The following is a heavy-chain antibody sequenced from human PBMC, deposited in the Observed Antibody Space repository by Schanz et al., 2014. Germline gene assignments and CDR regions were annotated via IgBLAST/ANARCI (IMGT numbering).Heavy chain of an antibody. D-gene: IGHD1-26*01. CDR2: ISGESYYI. J-gene: IGHJ4*02. Sequence: VQLVESGGGLVKPGGSLRLSCAASGFTFSDFYTTWIRQAPGKGLEWVSYISGESYYITYADSVKGRFTISRDNAKNSLYLQMNSLRAEDTAVYYCASMSDSGSFDSWGQGTLVTVSS. V-gene: IGHV3-11*06. CDR3: ASMSDSGSFDS. CDR1: GFTFSDFY.